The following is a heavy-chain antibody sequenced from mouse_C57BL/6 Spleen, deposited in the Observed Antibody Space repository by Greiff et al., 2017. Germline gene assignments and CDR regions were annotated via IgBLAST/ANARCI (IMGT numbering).Heavy chain of an antibody. Sequence: QVQLQQSGAELVRPGTSAKVSCKASGYAFTNYLIEWVKQRPGQGLERIGVINPGRGGTTYTEKFKGKATLTADKSSSTAYMQLSSLTSEDSAVYFWARCTNYYGSSPNAMDYWGQGTSVTVSS. J-gene: IGHJ4*01. D-gene: IGHD1-1*01. V-gene: IGHV1-54*01. CDR1: GYAFTNYL. CDR2: INPGRGGT. CDR3: ARCTNYYGSSPNAMDY.